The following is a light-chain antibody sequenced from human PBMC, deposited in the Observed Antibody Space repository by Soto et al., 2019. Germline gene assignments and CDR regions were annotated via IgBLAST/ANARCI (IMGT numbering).Light chain of an antibody. J-gene: IGKJ2*01. CDR2: GAS. CDR1: QSVNSTY. CDR3: QHYGTSPRYT. V-gene: IGKV3-20*01. Sequence: EVVLTQSPGTLSLSPGERATLSCRASQSVNSTYLAWYQQKPGQPPRVLIFGASIRATGVPDRFSGSGSGTDFTLTVSRLEPEDFVVYYCQHYGTSPRYTFGQGTTLEMK.